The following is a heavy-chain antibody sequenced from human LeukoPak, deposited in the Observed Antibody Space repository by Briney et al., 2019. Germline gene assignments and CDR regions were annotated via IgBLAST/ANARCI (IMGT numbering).Heavy chain of an antibody. CDR1: GGSISSSNW. CDR3: TSRPTWYYYDSSGYYVDY. CDR2: IYHSGST. Sequence: SETLSLTCAVSGGSISSSNWWSWVRQPPGKGLEWIGEIYHSGSTNYNPSLKSRVTISVDKSKNQFSLKLSSVTAADTAVYYCTSRPTWYYYDSSGYYVDYWGQGTLVTVSS. J-gene: IGHJ4*02. D-gene: IGHD3-22*01. V-gene: IGHV4-4*02.